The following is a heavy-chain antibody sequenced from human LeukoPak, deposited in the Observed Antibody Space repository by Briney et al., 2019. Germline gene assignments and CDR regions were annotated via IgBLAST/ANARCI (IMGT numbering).Heavy chain of an antibody. D-gene: IGHD3-22*01. CDR3: AKSSRRYYYDSSGYYQ. CDR2: ISGSGGST. Sequence: GGSLRLSCAASGFTFSSYAMRWVRQAPGKGLEGVSVISGSGGSTYYADSVKGRFTISRDSSKNTLYLQMNSLRAEDTAVYYCAKSSRRYYYDSSGYYQWGQGTLVTVSS. CDR1: GFTFSSYA. J-gene: IGHJ4*02. V-gene: IGHV3-23*01.